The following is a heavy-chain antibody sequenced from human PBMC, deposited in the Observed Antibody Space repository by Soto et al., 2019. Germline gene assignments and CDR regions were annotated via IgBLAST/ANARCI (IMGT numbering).Heavy chain of an antibody. CDR1: GFSFNEAW. J-gene: IGHJ6*02. CDR3: TTGSVEGI. D-gene: IGHD2-15*01. Sequence: EVQLVESAGGLVKPGGSLRLSCVASGFSFNEAWMNWVRQAPGEGLEWVGRIKTSAAGGARDYAAPLQGRFTISRDDSKNALYLHMNSLRTEDTAIYYCTTGSVEGIWGQGTTVNVSS. V-gene: IGHV3-15*07. CDR2: IKTSAAGGAR.